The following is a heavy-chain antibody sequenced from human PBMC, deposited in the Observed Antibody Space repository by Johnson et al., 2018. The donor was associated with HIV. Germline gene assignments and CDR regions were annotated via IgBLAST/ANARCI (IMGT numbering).Heavy chain of an antibody. CDR3: ARAGGSDAFDI. J-gene: IGHJ3*02. Sequence: FTFSSYGMSWIRQAPGKGLEWVSYISSSGSTIYYADSVKGRFTISRDNAKNSLYLQMNSLRAEDTAVYYCARAGGSDAFDIWGQGTMVTVSS. CDR1: FTFSSYG. CDR2: ISSSGSTI. V-gene: IGHV3-11*04.